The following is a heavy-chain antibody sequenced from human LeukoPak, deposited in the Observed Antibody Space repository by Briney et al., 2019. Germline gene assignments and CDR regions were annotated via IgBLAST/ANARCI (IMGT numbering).Heavy chain of an antibody. CDR3: ARDSQQRSSTYYDL. CDR2: IYSSGTT. D-gene: IGHD6-13*01. Sequence: PSETLSLTCTVSGGSISNYYWSWIRQPAGKGLEWIGRIYSSGTTNYNPSLNSRVTMSVDTSKNQFSLKLSSVTAADTAVYYCARDSQQRSSTYYDLWGQGTLVTVSS. CDR1: GGSISNYY. V-gene: IGHV4-4*07. J-gene: IGHJ5*02.